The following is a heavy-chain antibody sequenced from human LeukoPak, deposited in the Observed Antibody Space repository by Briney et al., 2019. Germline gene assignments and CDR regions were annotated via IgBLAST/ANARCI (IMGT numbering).Heavy chain of an antibody. CDR2: ISGSGGST. CDR1: GFTFSTYA. D-gene: IGHD3-3*01. Sequence: GGSLRLFCVASGFTFSTYAMSWLRQAAGEGLEWVSSISGSGGSTYYADCVKGRFTISRDNSKNTLYLQINSLRTEDTAIYCCAKRAHYGFWGGPLDPWGQGTLVTVSP. V-gene: IGHV3-23*01. J-gene: IGHJ5*02. CDR3: AKRAHYGFWGGPLDP.